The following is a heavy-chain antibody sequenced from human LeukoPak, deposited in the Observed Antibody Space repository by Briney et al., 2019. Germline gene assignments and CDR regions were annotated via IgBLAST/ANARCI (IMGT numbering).Heavy chain of an antibody. D-gene: IGHD3-22*01. J-gene: IGHJ4*02. CDR1: GYTFTGYY. Sequence: ASVKVSCKASGYTFTGYYMHWVRQAPGQGLEWMGWINPNSGGTNYAQKFQGRVTMTRDTSISTAYMELSRLRSDDTAVYYCARSYFYESSAYSPDFWGQGTLVTVSS. V-gene: IGHV1-2*02. CDR3: ARSYFYESSAYSPDF. CDR2: INPNSGGT.